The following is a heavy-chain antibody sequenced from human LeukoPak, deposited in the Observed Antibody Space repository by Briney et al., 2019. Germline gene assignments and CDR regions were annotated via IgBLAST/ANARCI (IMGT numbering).Heavy chain of an antibody. CDR3: ARVSGYYGENDAFDI. J-gene: IGHJ3*02. D-gene: IGHD3-22*01. CDR1: GGSISSYY. CDR2: IYYSGIT. Sequence: SETLSLTCTVSGGSISSYYWSWIRQPPGKGLEWIGYIYYSGITNYNPSLKSRVTISVDTSKNQFSLKLSSVTAADTAVYYCARVSGYYGENDAFDIWGQGTMVTVSS. V-gene: IGHV4-59*01.